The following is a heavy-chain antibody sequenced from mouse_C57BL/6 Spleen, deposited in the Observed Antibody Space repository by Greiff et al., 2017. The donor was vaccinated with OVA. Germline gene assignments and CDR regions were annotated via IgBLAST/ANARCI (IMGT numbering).Heavy chain of an antibody. CDR2: IWTGGGT. J-gene: IGHJ4*01. CDR3: ARENYGSSPPYAMDY. CDR1: GFSFTSYA. V-gene: IGHV2-9-1*01. Sequence: QVQLKESGPGLVAPSQRLSITCTVSGFSFTSYAISWVRQPPGKGLEWLGVIWTGGGTNYNSALKSRLSISKENSKSQVFLKMNSLQTDDTARYYCARENYGSSPPYAMDYWGQGTSVTVSS. D-gene: IGHD1-1*01.